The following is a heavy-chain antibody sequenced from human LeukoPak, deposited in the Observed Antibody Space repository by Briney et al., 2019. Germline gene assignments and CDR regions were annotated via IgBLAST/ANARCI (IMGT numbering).Heavy chain of an antibody. J-gene: IGHJ6*03. CDR1: GFTFSSYW. D-gene: IGHD3-9*01. CDR3: ARDFEHFYYYYYYMDV. V-gene: IGHV3-7*01. Sequence: HPGGSLRLSCAASGFTFSSYWMSWVRQAPGKGLEWVANIKQDGSEKYYVDSVKGRFTISRDNAKNSLYLQMNSLRAEDTAVYYCARDFEHFYYYYYYMDVWGKGPRSPSP. CDR2: IKQDGSEK.